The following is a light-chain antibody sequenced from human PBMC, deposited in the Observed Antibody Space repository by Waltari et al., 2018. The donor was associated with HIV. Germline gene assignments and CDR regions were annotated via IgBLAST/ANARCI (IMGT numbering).Light chain of an antibody. CDR1: NSNIGIYT. CDR2: DNN. J-gene: IGLJ3*02. Sequence: QSVLTQPPSASGAPGQTVTISCSGSNSNIGIYTVNWYQQFPGTAPKLLIYDNNQRPSGVPDRFSGSKAGTSASLAIRGVQSEDEADYYCAAWEDRLDGPWVFGGGTKLTVL. V-gene: IGLV1-44*01. CDR3: AAWEDRLDGPWV.